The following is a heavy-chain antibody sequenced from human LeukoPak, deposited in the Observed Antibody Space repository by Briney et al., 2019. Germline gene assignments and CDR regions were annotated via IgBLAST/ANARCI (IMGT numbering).Heavy chain of an antibody. CDR1: GGTISRSSYF. V-gene: IGHV4-39*07. D-gene: IGHD6-13*01. CDR3: ARDSSSWYKSFDAFDI. Sequence: PSETLSLTCTVSGGTISRSSYFWGWIRQPPGKGLEWIGTIHYSGSTYYNPSLKSRIAISVDTSKNQFSLRLSSVTAADTAVYYCARDSSSWYKSFDAFDIWGQGTMVTVSS. CDR2: IHYSGST. J-gene: IGHJ3*02.